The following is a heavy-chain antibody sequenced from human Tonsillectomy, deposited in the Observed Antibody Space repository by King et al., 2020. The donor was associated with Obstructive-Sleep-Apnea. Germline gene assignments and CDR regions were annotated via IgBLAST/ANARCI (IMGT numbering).Heavy chain of an antibody. V-gene: IGHV4-59*01. CDR1: GGSISSYY. CDR3: ARGYRWLQLTYYFDY. J-gene: IGHJ4*02. Sequence: VQLQESGPGLVKPSETLSLTCTVSGGSISSYYWSWIRQPPGKGLEWIGYIYYSGSTNYNPSLKSRVTISVDTSKNQFSLKLSSVTAADTAVYYCARGYRWLQLTYYFDYWGQGTLVTVSS. D-gene: IGHD5-24*01. CDR2: IYYSGST.